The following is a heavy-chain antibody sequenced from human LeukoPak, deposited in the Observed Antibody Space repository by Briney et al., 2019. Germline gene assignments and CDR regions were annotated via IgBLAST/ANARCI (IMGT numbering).Heavy chain of an antibody. J-gene: IGHJ4*02. CDR1: GFSYRNYG. CDR3: AKDQSCSGGSCYFDF. V-gene: IGHV3-30*02. CDR2: IRYDGSNK. Sequence: QPGGSLRLSCAASGFSYRNYGMHWVRQAPGKGLEWVAFIRYDGSNKYYADSVKGRFTFSRDNSKNTLYLQMNSPRAEDTAVYYCAKDQSCSGGSCYFDFWGQGTLVTVSS. D-gene: IGHD2-15*01.